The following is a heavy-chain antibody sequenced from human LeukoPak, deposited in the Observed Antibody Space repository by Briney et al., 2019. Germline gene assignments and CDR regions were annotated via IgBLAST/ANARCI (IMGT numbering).Heavy chain of an antibody. CDR3: ARGGSGYDYYFDY. CDR2: IYYSGST. V-gene: IGHV4-39*02. J-gene: IGHJ4*02. D-gene: IGHD5-12*01. Sequence: SETLSLTCTVSGGSISGSSYYWGWIRQPPGKGLEWIGSIYYSGSTYYNTSLKSRVTISVDTSKNQFSLKLNSVTATDTAVYYCARGGSGYDYYFDYWGQGTLVTVSS. CDR1: GGSISGSSYY.